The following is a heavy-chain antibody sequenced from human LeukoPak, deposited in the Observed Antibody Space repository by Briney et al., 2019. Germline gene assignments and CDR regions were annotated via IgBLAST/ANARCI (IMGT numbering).Heavy chain of an antibody. Sequence: PGGSLRLSCAASGFTFSSYSMNWVRQAPGKGLEWVSYISSSSSTIYYADSVKGRFTISRDNAKNSLYLQMNSLRAEDTAVYYCARDEGTVTPLAQGKLFDYWGQGTLVTVSS. J-gene: IGHJ4*02. CDR2: ISSSSSTI. V-gene: IGHV3-48*01. CDR1: GFTFSSYS. CDR3: ARDEGTVTPLAQGKLFDY. D-gene: IGHD4-11*01.